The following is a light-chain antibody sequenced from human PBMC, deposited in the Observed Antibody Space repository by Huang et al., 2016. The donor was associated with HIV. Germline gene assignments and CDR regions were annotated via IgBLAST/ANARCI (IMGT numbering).Light chain of an antibody. CDR1: ESVSIN. CDR3: QQYSNWPYT. Sequence: EIVMTQSPDTLSVSPGARATLSCRASESVSINLAWYQQRPGQAPRLLIHGASNRAAGSPARFSGSGSGAEFTLTISSLQSEDFALYYCQQYSNWPYTFGQGTKLEIK. V-gene: IGKV3-15*01. CDR2: GAS. J-gene: IGKJ2*01.